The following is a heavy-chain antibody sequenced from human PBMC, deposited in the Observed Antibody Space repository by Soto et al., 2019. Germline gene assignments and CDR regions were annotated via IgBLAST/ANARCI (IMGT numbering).Heavy chain of an antibody. D-gene: IGHD6-13*01. CDR2: ISGSGGST. CDR1: GFTFISYA. V-gene: IGHV3-23*01. J-gene: IGHJ6*02. Sequence: GGSLRLACAASGFTFISYAMSWVRQAPGKGREWVSAISGSGGSTYYADSVKGRFTISRDNSKNTLYLQKNSLRDEDTAVYYCAKDSSSSQTDDYYYYYGMAVWGQGTTVTVSS. CDR3: AKDSSSSQTDDYYYYYGMAV.